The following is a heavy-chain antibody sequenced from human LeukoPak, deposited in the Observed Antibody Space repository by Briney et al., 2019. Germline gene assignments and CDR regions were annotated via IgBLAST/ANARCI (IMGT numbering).Heavy chain of an antibody. V-gene: IGHV3-21*05. Sequence: GGSLRLSCAASGFTFSSHAMHWVRPAAGKGLEWVSYICSSSTYTNYADSVKGRFTISRDNAKNSLYLQMNSLRAEDTAVYYCAREPSKQHLDIWGQGTLVTVSS. CDR3: AREPSKQHLDI. J-gene: IGHJ4*02. D-gene: IGHD6-13*01. CDR2: ICSSSTYT. CDR1: GFTFSSHA.